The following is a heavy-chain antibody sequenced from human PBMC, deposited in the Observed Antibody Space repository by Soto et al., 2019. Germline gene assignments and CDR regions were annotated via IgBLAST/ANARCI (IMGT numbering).Heavy chain of an antibody. V-gene: IGHV3-53*01. CDR1: GFTVSTNY. CDR3: ARVWGYYFES. D-gene: IGHD1-26*01. Sequence: GGVPRLSCAVSGFTVSTNYMAWVRQGPGKGLEWVSVIYTGGTTHYADSVTGRFTFSRDTSKNILYLHLNSLTTDDTAVYYCARVWGYYFESWGQGTLVTVSS. J-gene: IGHJ4*02. CDR2: IYTGGTT.